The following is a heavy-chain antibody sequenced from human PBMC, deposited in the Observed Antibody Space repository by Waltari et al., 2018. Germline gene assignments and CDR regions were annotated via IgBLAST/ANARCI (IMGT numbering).Heavy chain of an antibody. CDR1: GFTFPTYA. J-gene: IGHJ4*02. CDR3: AKDNQWVTSWYFDY. Sequence: EVPLLESVGGLVQPGGSLRLPCAGSGFTFPTYARGWVPQTPGKGLEWVSSINGASDNTFYADSVKGRFTISRDNSKNTLYLQMYRRRAEDTALYYCAKDNQWVTSWYFDYWGQGALVTVS. D-gene: IGHD1-26*01. V-gene: IGHV3-23*01. CDR2: INGASDNT.